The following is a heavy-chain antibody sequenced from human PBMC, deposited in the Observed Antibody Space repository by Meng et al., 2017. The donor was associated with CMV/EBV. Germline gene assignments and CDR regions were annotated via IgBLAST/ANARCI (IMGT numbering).Heavy chain of an antibody. J-gene: IGHJ6*02. CDR3: AKDSAQYYGFWSGYYRGSGKYGMDV. V-gene: IGHV3-23*03. CDR1: GFTFSSYA. Sequence: GGSLRLSCAASGFTFSSYAMSWVRQAPGKGLEWVSVIYSGGSSTYYADSVKGRFTISRDNSKNTLYLQMNSLRAEDTAVYYCAKDSAQYYGFWSGYYRGSGKYGMDVWGQGTTVTVSS. D-gene: IGHD3-3*01. CDR2: IYSGGSST.